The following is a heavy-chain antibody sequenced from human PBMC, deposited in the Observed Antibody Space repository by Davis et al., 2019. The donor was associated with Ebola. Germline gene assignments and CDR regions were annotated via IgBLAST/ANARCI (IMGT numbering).Heavy chain of an antibody. V-gene: IGHV1-18*04. CDR2: INPHNGNT. D-gene: IGHD1-26*01. Sequence: ASVKVSCKASGYTFTSYGITWVRQAPGQGLEWMGWINPHNGNTNYAQNVQGRVTMTTDTSTNTAYMEVGSLRSDDTAVYYCARVRIPIVGATLPHDYWGQGTLVTVSS. J-gene: IGHJ4*02. CDR1: GYTFTSYG. CDR3: ARVRIPIVGATLPHDY.